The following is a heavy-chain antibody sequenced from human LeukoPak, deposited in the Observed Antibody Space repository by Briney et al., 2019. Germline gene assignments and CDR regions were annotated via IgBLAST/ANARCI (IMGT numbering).Heavy chain of an antibody. CDR3: ARESDSGRDFDC. J-gene: IGHJ4*02. V-gene: IGHV1-46*01. CDR1: GYTFTSYY. D-gene: IGHD1-26*01. CDR2: INPDNGNT. Sequence: ASVKVSCKASGYTFTSYYIHLVRQAAGQGLEWMGIINPDNGNTNYAQKFQGRVTMTRDTSTSTVYMELSSLGSEDTAVYYCARESDSGRDFDCWGQGTLVTVSS.